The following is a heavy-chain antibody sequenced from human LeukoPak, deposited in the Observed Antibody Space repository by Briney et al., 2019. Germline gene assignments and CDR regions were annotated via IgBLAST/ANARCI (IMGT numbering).Heavy chain of an antibody. D-gene: IGHD6-13*01. J-gene: IGHJ2*01. Sequence: SETLSLTCTVSGGSIRSYYWSWIRQTPGKGLEWIGYIYYRGSTNYNPSLQSPLTISVDTAKKQVSLELSFVTAADTAVYYCARGYYSSSYDYWYFDLWGRGTLVTVSS. CDR1: GGSIRSYY. CDR3: ARGYYSSSYDYWYFDL. CDR2: IYYRGST. V-gene: IGHV4-59*01.